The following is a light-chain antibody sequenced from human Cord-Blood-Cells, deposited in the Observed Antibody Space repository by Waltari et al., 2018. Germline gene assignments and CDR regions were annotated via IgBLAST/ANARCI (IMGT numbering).Light chain of an antibody. CDR1: SSDVGGYNY. CDR2: DVS. J-gene: IGLJ2*01. CDR3: SSYTSSSTFVV. Sequence: QSALTQPASVSGSPGQSITISCTGTSSDVGGYNYVSWYQQHPGKAPKLMIYDVSKRPSGVSNRFSASKSGNPASLTISGLQAEDEADYYCSSYTSSSTFVVFGGGTKLTVL. V-gene: IGLV2-14*01.